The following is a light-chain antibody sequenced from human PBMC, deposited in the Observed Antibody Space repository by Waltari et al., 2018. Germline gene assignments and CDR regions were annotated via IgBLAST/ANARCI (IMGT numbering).Light chain of an antibody. V-gene: IGLV1-47*01. J-gene: IGLJ3*02. CDR2: RNN. CDR3: AAWDDSLSGRV. CDR1: SSNIGSNY. Sequence: QSVLTQPPSASGTPGQRVTISCSGSSSNIGSNYVYWYQQLPGTAPKLLIYRNNQRPQGVPDRCSGSKSGTSASLAISGLRSEDEADYYCAAWDDSLSGRVFGGGTKLTVL.